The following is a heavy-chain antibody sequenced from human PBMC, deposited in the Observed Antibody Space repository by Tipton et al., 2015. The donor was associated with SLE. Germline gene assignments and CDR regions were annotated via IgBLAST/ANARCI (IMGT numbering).Heavy chain of an antibody. D-gene: IGHD4-11*01. J-gene: IGHJ2*01. CDR1: GGSISSGNYS. CDR3: AREFLNPVTTVHYYFDL. V-gene: IGHV4-61*09. Sequence: TLSLTCTVSGGSISSGNYSWNWIRQPAGKALEWIGNIYTSGNTNYSPSLKSRVTISVDTSKNQFSLRLTSVIAADTAVYYCAREFLNPVTTVHYYFDLWGRGTLVTVSS. CDR2: IYTSGNT.